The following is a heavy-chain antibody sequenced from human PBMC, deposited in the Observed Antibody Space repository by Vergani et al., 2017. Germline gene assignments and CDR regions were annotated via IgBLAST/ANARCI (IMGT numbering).Heavy chain of an antibody. CDR1: GFNFDNYA. CDR2: INDNSAII. J-gene: IGHJ3*01. V-gene: IGHV3-9*01. Sequence: EVQLVESGGGLVQPGRSLRLSCAAPGFNFDNYAMHWVRQAPGKGLEWVSGINDNSAIIIYADSVRGRFTISRDNAKKSLNLQMNSLKTDDTALYYCTARRTGRDPFDVWGRGTLVTVSS. CDR3: TARRTGRDPFDV. D-gene: IGHD1-14*01.